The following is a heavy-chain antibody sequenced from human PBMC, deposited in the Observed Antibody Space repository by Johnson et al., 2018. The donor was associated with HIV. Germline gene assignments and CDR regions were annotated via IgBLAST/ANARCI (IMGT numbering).Heavy chain of an antibody. J-gene: IGHJ3*02. V-gene: IGHV3-30*18. D-gene: IGHD6-6*01. Sequence: QVQLVESGGGGVHPGRSLRLSCAASGFTFSSYAMHWVRRAPGKGLEWLAVVSHDGSNEYYADSVKGRCTVSRDNTKNTLYLQMNSLRPEDTAVYYCVKERQLVRSFDIWGQGTMVTVSS. CDR2: VSHDGSNE. CDR3: VKERQLVRSFDI. CDR1: GFTFSSYA.